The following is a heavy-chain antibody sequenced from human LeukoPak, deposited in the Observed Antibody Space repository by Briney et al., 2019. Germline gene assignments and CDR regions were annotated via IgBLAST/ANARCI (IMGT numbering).Heavy chain of an antibody. D-gene: IGHD2-15*01. CDR1: GFTFSSYW. CDR3: ARVIVVVATMDYFDF. J-gene: IGHJ4*02. CDR2: IYSGGSA. Sequence: GGSLRLSCAASGFTFSSYWMSWVRQAPGKGLEWVSVIYSGGSAYYADSVKGRFAISRDHSTNTLYLQMNSLTAEDTAVYYCARVIVVVATMDYFDFWGQGTLVTVSS. V-gene: IGHV3-53*01.